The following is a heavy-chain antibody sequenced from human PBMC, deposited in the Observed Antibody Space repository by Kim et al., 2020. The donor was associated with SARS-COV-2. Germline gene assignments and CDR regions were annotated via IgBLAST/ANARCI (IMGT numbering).Heavy chain of an antibody. CDR2: ISGGGGTT. V-gene: IGHV3-23*01. CDR3: AKAPRIAVATTD. J-gene: IGHJ4*02. D-gene: IGHD6-19*01. Sequence: GGSLRLSCAASGFTFSSYAMTWARQAPGKGLEWVSAISGGGGTTYYADSVKGRFTISRDNSKNTLYLQMNSLRAEDTAVYYCAKAPRIAVATTDWGQGTLVTVSS. CDR1: GFTFSSYA.